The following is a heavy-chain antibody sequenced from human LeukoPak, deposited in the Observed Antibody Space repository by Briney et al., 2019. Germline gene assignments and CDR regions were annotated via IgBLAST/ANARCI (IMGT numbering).Heavy chain of an antibody. CDR3: SSWGSTPGVSSDDY. V-gene: IGHV3-15*01. Sequence: PGGSLRLSCAVSEFTINDAWMSWVRQAPGKGLEWVGRIKSKTDGGTTEYAAPVKGRFTISRDDSKNTLYLQMNSLKTEDTAMYYCSSWGSTPGVSSDDYWGQGTLVTVSS. J-gene: IGHJ4*02. CDR2: IKSKTDGGTT. CDR1: EFTINDAW. D-gene: IGHD6-6*01.